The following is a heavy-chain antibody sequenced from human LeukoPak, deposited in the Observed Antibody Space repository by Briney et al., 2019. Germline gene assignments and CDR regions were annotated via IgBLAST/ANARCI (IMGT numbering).Heavy chain of an antibody. CDR3: ASSEAYSSGYYPGAFYI. CDR1: GGSISSYY. CDR2: IYYSGST. J-gene: IGHJ3*02. V-gene: IGHV4-59*06. D-gene: IGHD3-22*01. Sequence: NPSETLSLTCTGSGGSISSYYWSWIRQPPGQGREWIGYIYYSGSTYYNPSLKSRVTISVDTSKNQFSLKLSSVTAADTAVYYCASSEAYSSGYYPGAFYIWGQGTMVTVSS.